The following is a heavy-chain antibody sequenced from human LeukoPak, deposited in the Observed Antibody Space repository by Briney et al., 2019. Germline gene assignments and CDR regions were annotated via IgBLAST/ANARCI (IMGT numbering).Heavy chain of an antibody. J-gene: IGHJ4*02. CDR1: GGSISSGGYY. D-gene: IGHD2-15*01. CDR2: IYNSGNT. Sequence: SETLSLTCTVSGGSISSGGYYWSWIRQHPGKGLEWIGYIYNSGNTYYNPSLKSRVTISVDTSKNQFSLKLSSVTAADTAVYYCARVPYCSGGSCYPADYWGQGTLITVSS. CDR3: ARVPYCSGGSCYPADY. V-gene: IGHV4-31*03.